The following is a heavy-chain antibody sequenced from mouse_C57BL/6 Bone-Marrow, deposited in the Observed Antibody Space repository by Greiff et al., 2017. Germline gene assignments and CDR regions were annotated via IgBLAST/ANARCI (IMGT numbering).Heavy chain of an antibody. D-gene: IGHD2-2*01. CDR2: ISSGGSYT. Sequence: EVQLKESGGDLVKPGGSLKLSCAASGFTFSSYGMSWVRQTPDKRLEWVATISSGGSYTYYPDSVKGRFTITRDNAKNTLYLQMSSLKSADTALYYCARQEGYVLDYFDYWGQGTTLTVSA. CDR3: ARQEGYVLDYFDY. J-gene: IGHJ2*01. V-gene: IGHV5-6*01. CDR1: GFTFSSYG.